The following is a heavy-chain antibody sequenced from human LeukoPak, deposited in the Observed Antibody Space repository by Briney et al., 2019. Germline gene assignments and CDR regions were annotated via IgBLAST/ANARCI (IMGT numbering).Heavy chain of an antibody. J-gene: IGHJ4*02. CDR1: GFTFSGSA. CDR3: TGGTTVTTLDC. Sequence: GGSLRLSCVASGFTFSGSAMHWVRQASGKGLEWVARIRSKAGSYATEYAASVKGRFTISREDSKNTAYLQMNSLKTEDTAVYYCTGGTTVTTLDCWGQGTLVTVSS. CDR2: IRSKAGSYAT. V-gene: IGHV3-73*01. D-gene: IGHD4-17*01.